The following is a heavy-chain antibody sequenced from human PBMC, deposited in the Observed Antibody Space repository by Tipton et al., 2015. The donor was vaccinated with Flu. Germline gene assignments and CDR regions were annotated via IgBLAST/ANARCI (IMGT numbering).Heavy chain of an antibody. CDR3: AIRECIVTNCYRRNWFDP. J-gene: IGHJ5*02. CDR2: IYYSGST. CDR1: GGTISSSDYYSDHY. Sequence: TLSLTCTVSGGTISSSDYYSDHYWGWIRQPPGKGLEWIGNIYYSGSTYYNPSLKSRLTMSVDTSTNQFSLKLNSVTAADTAIYYCAIRECIVTNCYRRNWFDPWGQGTLVTVSS. V-gene: IGHV4-39*01. D-gene: IGHD2-2*02.